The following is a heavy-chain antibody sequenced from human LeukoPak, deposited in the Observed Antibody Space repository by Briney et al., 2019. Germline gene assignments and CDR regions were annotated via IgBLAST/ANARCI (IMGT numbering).Heavy chain of an antibody. V-gene: IGHV1-24*01. J-gene: IGHJ3*02. CDR2: FDPEDGRT. CDR1: GYTLSEFS. Sequence: GASVKVSCKVSGYTLSEFSMHWVRQAPGKGLEWMGGFDPEDGRTIYAQKFQGRVTTTEDTSTHTVYMEVSRLRSEDTALYYCATVTGRIGAFDIWGQGTKVTVSS. D-gene: IGHD1-26*01. CDR3: ATVTGRIGAFDI.